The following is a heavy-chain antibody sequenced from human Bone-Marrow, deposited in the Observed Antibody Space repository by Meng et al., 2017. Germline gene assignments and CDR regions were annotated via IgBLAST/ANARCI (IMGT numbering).Heavy chain of an antibody. CDR1: GGSFSGYY. V-gene: IGHV4-34*01. CDR2: INHSGST. J-gene: IGHJ4*02. CDR3: VRARGIAVAEPWDY. D-gene: IGHD6-19*01. Sequence: QVQRQQWGAGLLKPSETLSLTCAVYGGSFSGYYWSWIRQPPGKGLEWIGEINHSGSTNYNPSLKSRVTISVDTSKNQFSLKLSSVTAADTAVYYCVRARGIAVAEPWDYWGQGTLVTVSS.